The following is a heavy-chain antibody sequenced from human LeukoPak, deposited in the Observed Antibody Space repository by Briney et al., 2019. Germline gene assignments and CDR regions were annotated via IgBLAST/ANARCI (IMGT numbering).Heavy chain of an antibody. D-gene: IGHD5-24*01. V-gene: IGHV4-34*01. CDR2: INHSGST. J-gene: IGHJ6*03. Sequence: SETLSLTCAVYGGSFSGYYWSWIRQPPGKGLEWIGEINHSGSTNYNPSLKSRVTISVDTSKNQFSLKLSSVTAADTAVYYCARAPGRTKRWLQGNYMDVWGKGTTVTVSS. CDR3: ARAPGRTKRWLQGNYMDV. CDR1: GGSFSGYY.